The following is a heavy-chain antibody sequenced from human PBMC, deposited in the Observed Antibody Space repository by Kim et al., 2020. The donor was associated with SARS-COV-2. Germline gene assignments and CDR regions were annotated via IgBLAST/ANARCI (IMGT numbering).Heavy chain of an antibody. D-gene: IGHD2-21*02. V-gene: IGHV3-66*01. J-gene: IGHJ4*02. Sequence: NYADSVKGRFIITRDKSKNTLDLQMSSLRAEDTAVYYCARDRVTADMGYWGQGTLVTVSS. CDR3: ARDRVTADMGY.